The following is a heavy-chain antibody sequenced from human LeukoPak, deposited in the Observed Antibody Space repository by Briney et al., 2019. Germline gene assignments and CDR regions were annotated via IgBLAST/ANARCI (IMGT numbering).Heavy chain of an antibody. CDR3: ARDGAESYYDSSGRPYYYYYYMDV. J-gene: IGHJ6*03. Sequence: PGGSLRLSCAASGFTFSSYWMSWVRQAPGKGLEWVANIKQDGSEKYYVDSVKGRFTISRDNAKNSLYLQMNSLRAEDTAVYYCARDGAESYYDSSGRPYYYYYYMDVWGKGTTVTVSS. V-gene: IGHV3-7*01. D-gene: IGHD3-22*01. CDR1: GFTFSSYW. CDR2: IKQDGSEK.